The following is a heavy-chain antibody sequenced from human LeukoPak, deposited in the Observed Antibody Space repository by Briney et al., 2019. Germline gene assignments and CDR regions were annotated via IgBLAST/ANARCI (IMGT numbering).Heavy chain of an antibody. V-gene: IGHV3-53*01. CDR2: IYSSGST. Sequence: GGSLRLSCAASGFTVSSNYMSWVRQAPGKGLEWVSLIYSSGSTDYADSVKGRFTISRDNSKNTLYLQMNSLRDEDTAVYYCARGGDIVGTSRSAFDIWGQGTMVTVSS. CDR1: GFTVSSNY. CDR3: ARGGDIVGTSRSAFDI. D-gene: IGHD1-26*01. J-gene: IGHJ3*02.